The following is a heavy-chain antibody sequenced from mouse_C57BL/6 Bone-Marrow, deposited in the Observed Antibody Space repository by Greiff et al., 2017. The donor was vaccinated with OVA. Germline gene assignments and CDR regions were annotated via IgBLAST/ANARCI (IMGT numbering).Heavy chain of an antibody. V-gene: IGHV1-15*01. CDR2: IDPETGGT. Sequence: VQLQQSGAELVRPGASVTLSCKASGYTFTDYEMHWVKQTPVHGLEWIGAIDPETGGTAYNQKFKGKATLTADKSSSTAYLELRSLTSEDSEVYFCAIEENVDGWYYCVWGTRTTVTVSS. J-gene: IGHJ1*03. CDR1: GYTFTDYE. CDR3: AIEENVDGWYYCV.